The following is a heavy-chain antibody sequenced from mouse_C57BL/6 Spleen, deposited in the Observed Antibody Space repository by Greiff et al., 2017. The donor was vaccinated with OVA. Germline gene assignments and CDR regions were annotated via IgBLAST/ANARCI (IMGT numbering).Heavy chain of an antibody. V-gene: IGHV3-1*01. D-gene: IGHD3-2*02. CDR3: ARAGDSSGYSAWFAY. CDR2: ISYSGST. CDR1: GYSITSGYD. Sequence: VQLKESGPGMVKPSQSLSLTCTVTGYSITSGYDWHWIRHFPGNKLEWMGYISYSGSTTYNPSLKSRISITHDTSKNHFFLKLNSVTTEDTATYYCARAGDSSGYSAWFAYWGQGTLVTVSA. J-gene: IGHJ3*01.